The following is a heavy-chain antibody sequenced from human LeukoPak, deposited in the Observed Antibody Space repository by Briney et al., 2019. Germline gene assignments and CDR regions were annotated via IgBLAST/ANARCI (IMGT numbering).Heavy chain of an antibody. CDR1: GFTFSTYY. V-gene: IGHV3-7*01. CDR3: ARAILVRGAVYFDY. D-gene: IGHD3-10*01. Sequence: PGGSLRLSCAASGFTFSTYYMSWVRQAPGKGLEWVANIKYDASDKFYGDSVKGRFTISRDNAKNSLFLQMNSLRAEDTAVYYCARAILVRGAVYFDYCGQGTLVTVSS. CDR2: IKYDASDK. J-gene: IGHJ4*02.